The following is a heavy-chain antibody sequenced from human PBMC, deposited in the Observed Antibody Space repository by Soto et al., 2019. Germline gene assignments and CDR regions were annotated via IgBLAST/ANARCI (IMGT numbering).Heavy chain of an antibody. Sequence: GGSLRLSCAASGFTFSNAWMNWVRQAPGKGLEWVGRIKSKTDGGTTGYAAPVKGRFTSSRNDSKNTLYLQMNSLKTEDTAVYYCTTGIAIDYYYGMDVWGQGTTVTVSS. CDR1: GFTFSNAW. D-gene: IGHD2-21*01. CDR2: IKSKTDGGTT. CDR3: TTGIAIDYYYGMDV. J-gene: IGHJ6*02. V-gene: IGHV3-15*07.